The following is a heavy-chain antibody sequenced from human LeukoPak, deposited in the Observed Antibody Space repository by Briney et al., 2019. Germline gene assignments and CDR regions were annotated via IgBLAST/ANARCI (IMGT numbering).Heavy chain of an antibody. CDR1: GGSISSGCYY. Sequence: PSQTLSLTCTASGGSISSGCYYWSWIGQPTGKELEWIGRIYTSGSTNYNPSLKSRVTISVDTSKNKFSLKLSSVTAADTAVYYCAGGVRDGYNPRWGQGTLVTVSS. V-gene: IGHV4-61*02. CDR2: IYTSGST. J-gene: IGHJ4*02. D-gene: IGHD5-24*01. CDR3: AGGVRDGYNPR.